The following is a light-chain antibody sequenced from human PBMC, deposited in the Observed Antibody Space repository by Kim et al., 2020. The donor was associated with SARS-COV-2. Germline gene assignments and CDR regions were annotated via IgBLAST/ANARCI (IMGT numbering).Light chain of an antibody. Sequence: QRVTISCSRDSSNTVAGSTVPWYQHLPAPAPNLLIYTNLNPPSGVPDQSSGSKSGTSASRAITGLQAEDEAYYYCQSYDSIRSGYVFGTGTKVTVL. CDR1: SSNTVAGST. CDR2: TNL. CDR3: QSYDSIRSGYV. V-gene: IGLV1-40*01. J-gene: IGLJ1*01.